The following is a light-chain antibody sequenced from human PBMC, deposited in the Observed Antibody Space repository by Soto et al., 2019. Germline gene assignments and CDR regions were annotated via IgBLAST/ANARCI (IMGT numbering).Light chain of an antibody. CDR2: GAS. CDR3: QQYDNWPLYT. Sequence: EIVMTQSPATLSVSPGERATLSCRASQGVTSNLAWYQQKPGQAPRLLTFGASTRATGIPARFSGRGSGTEFTLTISSLQSEDFAFYYCQQYDNWPLYTFGQGTKLEIK. V-gene: IGKV3-15*01. J-gene: IGKJ2*01. CDR1: QGVTSN.